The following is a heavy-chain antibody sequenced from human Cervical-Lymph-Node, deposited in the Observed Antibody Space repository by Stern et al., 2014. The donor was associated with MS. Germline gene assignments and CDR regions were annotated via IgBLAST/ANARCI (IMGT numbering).Heavy chain of an antibody. CDR2: IIPMFGVA. CDR1: GDTFRTYG. CDR3: ARVRTERDVVVTATNWYFDF. D-gene: IGHD2-21*02. J-gene: IGHJ2*01. Sequence: VQLVESGTEVKKPGSSVKVSCKTSGDTFRTYGIGWVRQAPGQGLEWVGGIIPMFGVATYAHKFEDRVRVTADKSTNTAYMEVSTLKSDDTAVYYCARVRTERDVVVTATNWYFDFWGRGTLVAVSS. V-gene: IGHV1-69*17.